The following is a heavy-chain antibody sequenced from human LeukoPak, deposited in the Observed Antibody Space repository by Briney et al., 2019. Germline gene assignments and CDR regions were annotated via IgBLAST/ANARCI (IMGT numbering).Heavy chain of an antibody. V-gene: IGHV3-74*01. CDR3: SRSAYYDGSGNYYDY. D-gene: IGHD3-22*01. CDR1: GFTSSSYA. CDR2: ISDGGSTT. J-gene: IGHJ4*02. Sequence: GGSLRLSCAASGFTSSSYALNWVRQAPGKGLVWVSRISDGGSTTTYADSVKGRFTISRDNAKNTLYLQMNGLRAEDTAVYYCSRSAYYDGSGNYYDYWGQGTLVTVSS.